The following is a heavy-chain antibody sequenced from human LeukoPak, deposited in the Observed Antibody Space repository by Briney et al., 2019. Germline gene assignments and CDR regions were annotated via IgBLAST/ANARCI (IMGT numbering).Heavy chain of an antibody. J-gene: IGHJ6*03. CDR3: ARHNWIQLYQDPTSDYYYYMDV. CDR2: IYPGDSDT. D-gene: IGHD5-18*01. CDR1: GYRFTNYW. V-gene: IGHV5-51*01. Sequence: KHGESLKISCKGSGYRFTNYWSGWVRQLPGKGLGWMGIIYPGDSDTRYSPSFQGQVSVYAAKSISTAYLQWSSMKASDTAMYYCARHNWIQLYQDPTSDYYYYMDVWGKGTTVTVSS.